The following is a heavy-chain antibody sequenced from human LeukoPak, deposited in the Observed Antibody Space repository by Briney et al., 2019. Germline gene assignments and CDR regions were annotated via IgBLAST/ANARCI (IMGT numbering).Heavy chain of an antibody. CDR2: INPNSGGT. J-gene: IGHJ4*02. CDR3: ARVWGSSGWYYFDY. V-gene: IGHV1-2*02. D-gene: IGHD6-19*01. Sequence: ASVKVSCKASGYTFTGYYMHWVRQAPGQGLELMGWINPNSGGTNYAQKFQGRVTMTRDTSISTAYMELSRLRSDDTAVYYCARVWGSSGWYYFDYWGQGTLVTVSS. CDR1: GYTFTGYY.